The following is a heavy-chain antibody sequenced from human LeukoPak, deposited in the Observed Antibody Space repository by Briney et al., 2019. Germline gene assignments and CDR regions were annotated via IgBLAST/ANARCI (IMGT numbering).Heavy chain of an antibody. V-gene: IGHV3-23*01. Sequence: GGSLRLSCAVSGFTFSGYAMSWVRQAPGKGLEWVSAISGSGGSTTYYVDSVKGRFTISRDNSKNTLYLQMNSLRAEDTAVYYCAKDRLERLGGWFDPWGQGTLVTVSS. CDR2: ISGSGGSTT. CDR1: GFTFSGYA. CDR3: AKDRLERLGGWFDP. D-gene: IGHD1-1*01. J-gene: IGHJ5*02.